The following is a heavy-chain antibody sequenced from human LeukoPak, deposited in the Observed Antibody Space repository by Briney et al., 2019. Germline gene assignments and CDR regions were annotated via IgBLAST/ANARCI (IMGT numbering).Heavy chain of an antibody. J-gene: IGHJ4*02. CDR2: ISYDGSIK. D-gene: IGHD4-17*01. Sequence: GGSLRLSCAASEFTFSSYGMHWVRQAPGKGLEWVAVISYDGSIKYYADSVKGRFTISRDNSKNTLYLQMNSLRAEDTAVYYCARLGARQMLEYWGQGTLVTVSS. CDR1: EFTFSSYG. V-gene: IGHV3-30*03. CDR3: ARLGARQMLEY.